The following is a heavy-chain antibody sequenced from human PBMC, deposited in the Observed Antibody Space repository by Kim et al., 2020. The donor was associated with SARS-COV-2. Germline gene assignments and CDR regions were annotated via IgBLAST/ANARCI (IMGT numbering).Heavy chain of an antibody. V-gene: IGHV4-34*01. J-gene: IGHJ5*02. CDR3: ARGQRAEGYYQGGRPGWFDP. CDR2: INHSGST. D-gene: IGHD3-16*01. Sequence: SETLSLTCAVYGGSFSGYYWSWIRQPPGKGLEWIGEINHSGSTNYNPSLKSRVTISVDTSKNQFSLKLSSVTAADTAVYYCARGQRAEGYYQGGRPGWFDPWGQGTLVTVSS. CDR1: GGSFSGYY.